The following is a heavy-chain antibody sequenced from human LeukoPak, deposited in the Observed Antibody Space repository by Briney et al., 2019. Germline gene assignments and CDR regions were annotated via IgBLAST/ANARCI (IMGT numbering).Heavy chain of an antibody. CDR3: ASAPSLGATGLFGY. J-gene: IGHJ4*02. CDR2: INHSGST. CDR1: GGSFSGYY. Sequence: SETLSLTCAVYGGSFSGYYWSCIRQPPGKGLEWIGEINHSGSTNYNPSLKSRVTISVDTSKNQFSLKLSSVTAADTAVYYCASAPSLGATGLFGYWGQGTLVTVSS. D-gene: IGHD1-26*01. V-gene: IGHV4-34*01.